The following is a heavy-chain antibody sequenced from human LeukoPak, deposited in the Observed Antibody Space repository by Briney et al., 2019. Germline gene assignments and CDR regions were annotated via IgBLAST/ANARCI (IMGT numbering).Heavy chain of an antibody. J-gene: IGHJ4*02. CDR1: GGSISSGRYY. D-gene: IGHD4-11*01. CDR2: ISTSGRT. CDR3: ARGLQIGFLEY. Sequence: PSQTLSLTCTVSGGSISSGRYYWSWIRQPAGKGLEWIGRISTSGRTDYNPSLKSRVTISVDTSKNQFSLKLSSVTAADTAVYYCARGLQIGFLEYWGQGTLVTVSS. V-gene: IGHV4-61*02.